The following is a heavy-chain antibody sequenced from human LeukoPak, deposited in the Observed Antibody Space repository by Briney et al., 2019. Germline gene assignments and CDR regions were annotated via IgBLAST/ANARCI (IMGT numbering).Heavy chain of an antibody. CDR3: AGQWELLGNYFDY. CDR1: GGSISSYY. CDR2: IHYSGST. J-gene: IGHJ4*02. Sequence: PSETLSLTCTVSGGSISSYYWSWIRQPPGKGLEWIGYIHYSGSTNYNPSLKSRVTISVDTSKNQFSLKLSSVTAADTAVYYCAGQWELLGNYFDYWGQGTLVTVSS. D-gene: IGHD1-26*01. V-gene: IGHV4-59*01.